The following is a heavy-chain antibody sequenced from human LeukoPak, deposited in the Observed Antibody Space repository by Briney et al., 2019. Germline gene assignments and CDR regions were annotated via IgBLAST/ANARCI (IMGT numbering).Heavy chain of an antibody. CDR1: GFTFSNAW. V-gene: IGHV3-15*01. Sequence: GRSLRLSCAASGFTFSNAWMSWVRQAPGKGLEWVGRIKSKTDGGTTDYAAPVKGRFTISRDDSKNTLYLQMNSLKTEDTAVYYCTTDYSSGWYGHFDYWGQGTLVTVSS. J-gene: IGHJ4*02. CDR2: IKSKTDGGTT. D-gene: IGHD6-13*01. CDR3: TTDYSSGWYGHFDY.